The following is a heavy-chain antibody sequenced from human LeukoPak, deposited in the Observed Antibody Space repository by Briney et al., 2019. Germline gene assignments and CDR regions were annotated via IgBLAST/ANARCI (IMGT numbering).Heavy chain of an antibody. CDR2: IYYSGST. CDR1: GGSISSSSYY. Sequence: SETLSPTCTVSGGSISSSSYYWGWIRQPPGKGLEWIGSIYYSGSTYYNPSLKSRVTISVDTSKNQFSQKLSSVTAADTAVYYCARHAGLRGYSYGCPRPPTSNNWFDPWGQGTLVTVSS. D-gene: IGHD5-18*01. J-gene: IGHJ5*02. V-gene: IGHV4-39*01. CDR3: ARHAGLRGYSYGCPRPPTSNNWFDP.